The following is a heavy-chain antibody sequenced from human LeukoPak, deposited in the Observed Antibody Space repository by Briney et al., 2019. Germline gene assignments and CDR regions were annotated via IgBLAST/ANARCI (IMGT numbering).Heavy chain of an antibody. D-gene: IGHD3-3*01. CDR3: ARSILEWLSTIRWPHNWFDP. V-gene: IGHV4-38-2*02. CDR1: GYSISSGYY. Sequence: SETLSLTCTVSGYSISSGYYWGWIRQPPGKGLEWIGSIYHSGSTYYNPSLKSRVTISVDTSKNQFSLKLSSVTAADTAVYYCARSILEWLSTIRWPHNWFDPWGQGTLVTVSS. J-gene: IGHJ5*02. CDR2: IYHSGST.